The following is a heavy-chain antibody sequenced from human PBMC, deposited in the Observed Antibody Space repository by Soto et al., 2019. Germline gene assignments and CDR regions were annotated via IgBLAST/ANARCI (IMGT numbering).Heavy chain of an antibody. Sequence: GGSLRHSCGSFGFTFPGLWMHWVRQAPGKGLGWVARIDNAASTTSYADSVKGRLTISRDNAKNSLYLQMNSLRAEDTAVYYCAGGQDNLAVNFDYWGQGT. CDR2: IDNAASTT. CDR1: GFTFPGLW. V-gene: IGHV3-74*01. CDR3: AGGQDNLAVNFDY. J-gene: IGHJ4*02. D-gene: IGHD1-1*01.